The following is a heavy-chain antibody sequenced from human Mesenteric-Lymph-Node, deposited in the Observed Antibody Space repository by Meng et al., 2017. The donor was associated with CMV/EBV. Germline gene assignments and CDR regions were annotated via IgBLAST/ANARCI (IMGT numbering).Heavy chain of an antibody. CDR3: VRAHPPHFDC. V-gene: IGHV3-74*01. J-gene: IGHJ4*02. Sequence: LSCAASGFTISTYWMHWVRQAPGEGPVWISRISDNGVSISYADSVKGRFTISRDNAKNMLFLQMDSLRVEDTAVYYCVRAHPPHFDCWGQGTLVTVSS. CDR2: ISDNGVSI. CDR1: GFTISTYW.